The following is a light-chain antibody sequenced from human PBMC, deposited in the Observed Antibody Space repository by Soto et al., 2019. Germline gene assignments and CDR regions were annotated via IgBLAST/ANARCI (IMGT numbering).Light chain of an antibody. V-gene: IGKV1-6*01. Sequence: AIQMTQSPSSLSASVGDRITITCRASQDIRHELGWYQQKPGKAPKVLIYGASNLQSGVPSRFSGSGSDTDFTLTISSLQPEDSATYYCLQDHTYPRTFGQGTKVEIK. CDR2: GAS. CDR3: LQDHTYPRT. J-gene: IGKJ1*01. CDR1: QDIRHE.